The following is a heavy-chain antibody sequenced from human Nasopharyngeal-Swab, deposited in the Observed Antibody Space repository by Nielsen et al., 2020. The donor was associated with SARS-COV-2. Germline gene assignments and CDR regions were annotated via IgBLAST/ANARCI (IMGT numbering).Heavy chain of an antibody. Sequence: GESLKISCAASGFTFSSYAMHWVRQAPGKGLEWVAVISYDGSNKYYADSVKGRFTISRDNSKNTLYLQMNSLRAEDTAVYYCAKDYGDYPWYFDYWGQGTLVTVSS. V-gene: IGHV3-30-3*02. CDR3: AKDYGDYPWYFDY. CDR1: GFTFSSYA. D-gene: IGHD4-17*01. CDR2: ISYDGSNK. J-gene: IGHJ4*02.